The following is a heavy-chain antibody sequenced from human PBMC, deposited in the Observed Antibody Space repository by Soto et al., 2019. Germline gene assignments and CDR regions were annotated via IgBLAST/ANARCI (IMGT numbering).Heavy chain of an antibody. J-gene: IGHJ4*02. CDR3: ARDAKLWFGGGYDY. D-gene: IGHD3-10*01. CDR2: INPNSGGT. Sequence: ASVKVSCKASGYTFTGYYMHWVRQAPGQGLEWMGWINPNSGGTNYAQKFQGWVTMTRDTSISTAYMELNSLRAEDTAVYYCARDAKLWFGGGYDYWGQG. V-gene: IGHV1-2*04. CDR1: GYTFTGYY.